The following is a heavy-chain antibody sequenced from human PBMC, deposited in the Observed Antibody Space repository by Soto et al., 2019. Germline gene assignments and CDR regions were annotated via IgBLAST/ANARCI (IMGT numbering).Heavy chain of an antibody. CDR3: VRDGTKTLRDWVDP. CDR2: IYASGTT. D-gene: IGHD1-1*01. Sequence: SETLSLNCTVSGASISGFEWRLIRKSAGKGLEWIGRIYASGTTDYNPSLKSRVMMSVDTSRKQFSLKLRSVTAADTAVYYCVRDGTKTLRDWVDPWGQGISVTFS. CDR1: GASISGFE. J-gene: IGHJ5*02. V-gene: IGHV4-4*07.